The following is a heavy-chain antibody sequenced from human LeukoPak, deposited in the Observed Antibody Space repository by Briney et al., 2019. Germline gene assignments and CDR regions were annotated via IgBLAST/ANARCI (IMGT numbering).Heavy chain of an antibody. CDR3: TRVLPDILTGYSSDY. D-gene: IGHD3-9*01. J-gene: IGHJ4*02. CDR1: GFTFSGDW. CDR2: INTDGSST. Sequence: GGSLRLSCAASGFTFSGDWMHWVRQAPGKGLVWVSRINTDGSSTSYADSVKGRFTISRDNAKNTLYLQMNSLRAEDTAVYYCTRVLPDILTGYSSDYWGQGTLVTVSS. V-gene: IGHV3-74*01.